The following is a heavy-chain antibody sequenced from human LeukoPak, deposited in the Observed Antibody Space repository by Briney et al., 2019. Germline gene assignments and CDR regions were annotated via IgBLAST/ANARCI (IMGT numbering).Heavy chain of an antibody. CDR2: IWYDGSNK. CDR1: GFTFSSYG. Sequence: GGSLRLSCAASGFTFSSYGMHWVRQAPGKGLEWVAGIWYDGSNKYYADSVKCRFTISRDNSKNTLYLQMNSLRAEDTAVYYCAKDLYDSSGPFDYWGQGTLVTVSS. V-gene: IGHV3-33*06. D-gene: IGHD3-22*01. J-gene: IGHJ4*02. CDR3: AKDLYDSSGPFDY.